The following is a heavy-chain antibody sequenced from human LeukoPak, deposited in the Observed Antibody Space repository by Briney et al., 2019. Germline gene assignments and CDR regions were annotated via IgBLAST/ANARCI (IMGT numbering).Heavy chain of an antibody. CDR3: ARVAVAGRPVDY. J-gene: IGHJ4*02. Sequence: PSETLSLTCTVSGGSISSYYWSWIRQPPGKGLEWTGYIYHSGSTNYNPSLKSRVTISVDTSKNQFSLKLSSVTAADTAVYYCARVAVAGRPVDYWGQGTLVTVSS. CDR1: GGSISSYY. D-gene: IGHD6-19*01. V-gene: IGHV4-59*01. CDR2: IYHSGST.